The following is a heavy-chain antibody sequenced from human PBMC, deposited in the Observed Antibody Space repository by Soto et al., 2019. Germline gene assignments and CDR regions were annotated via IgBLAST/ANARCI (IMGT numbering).Heavy chain of an antibody. CDR1: GYTFTSYY. CDR3: ARVGVDGYREFPFDY. Sequence: QVQLVQSGAEVKKPGASVKVSCKASGYTFTSYYMHWVRQAPGQGLEWMGIINPSGGSTSYAQKFQGRVTMIRDTSTSAVYMELGSLRAEDTAVYYCARVGVDGYREFPFDYWGQGTLVTVSS. J-gene: IGHJ4*02. V-gene: IGHV1-46*01. CDR2: INPSGGST. D-gene: IGHD5-12*01.